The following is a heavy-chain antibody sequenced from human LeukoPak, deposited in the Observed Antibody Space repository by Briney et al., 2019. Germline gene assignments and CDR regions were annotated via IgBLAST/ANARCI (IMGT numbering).Heavy chain of an antibody. Sequence: GGSLRLSCAASGFTFSSYSMNWVRQAQGKGLEWVSSISSSSSYIYYADSVKGRFTISRDNPKNSLYLQMNSLRAEDTAVYYCARGTGTIFGVVIKRNWFDPWGQGTLVTVSS. CDR3: ARGTGTIFGVVIKRNWFDP. V-gene: IGHV3-21*01. J-gene: IGHJ5*02. CDR1: GFTFSSYS. D-gene: IGHD3-3*01. CDR2: ISSSSSYI.